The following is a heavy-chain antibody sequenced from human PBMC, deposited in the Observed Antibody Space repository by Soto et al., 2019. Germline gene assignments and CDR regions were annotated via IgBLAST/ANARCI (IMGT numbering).Heavy chain of an antibody. Sequence: QVQLVQSGAEVVKPGSSVKVSCKASGDTFDTFAISWVRQAPGQGLEWMGGIIPIFRTPDYGQKFQGRVTITADESTSTAYMELSSLRSEDTAVYYCARDKDREQLGVNSYYTLDVWGQGTTVTVSS. CDR3: ARDKDREQLGVNSYYTLDV. D-gene: IGHD1-1*01. CDR1: GDTFDTFA. V-gene: IGHV1-69*12. CDR2: IIPIFRTP. J-gene: IGHJ6*02.